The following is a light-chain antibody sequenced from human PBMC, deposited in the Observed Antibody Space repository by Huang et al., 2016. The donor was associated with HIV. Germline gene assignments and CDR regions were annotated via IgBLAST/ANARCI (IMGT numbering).Light chain of an antibody. V-gene: IGKV4-1*01. CDR2: WAS. Sequence: DIVMTQSPDSLVVSLGERATINCQSSQIISYNSNNTHYVAWYQQKPGQPPKLLIYWASTRESGVPDRFTGSGSGTDFTLTISSLQAEDVAVYYCQQYYITPLTFGGGTKVEI. CDR3: QQYYITPLT. CDR1: QIISYNSNNTHY. J-gene: IGKJ4*01.